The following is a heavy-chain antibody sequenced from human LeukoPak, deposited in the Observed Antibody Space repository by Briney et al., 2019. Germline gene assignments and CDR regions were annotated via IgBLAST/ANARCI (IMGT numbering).Heavy chain of an antibody. CDR3: ARDLYGDTAIDY. CDR1: GFTFSSYG. D-gene: IGHD4-17*01. Sequence: GGSLRLSCAASGFTFSSYGMHWVRQAPGKGLEWAAVIWYDGSNKYYADSVKGRFTISRDNSKNTLYLQMNSLRAEDTAVYYCARDLYGDTAIDYWGQGTLVTVSS. V-gene: IGHV3-33*01. CDR2: IWYDGSNK. J-gene: IGHJ4*02.